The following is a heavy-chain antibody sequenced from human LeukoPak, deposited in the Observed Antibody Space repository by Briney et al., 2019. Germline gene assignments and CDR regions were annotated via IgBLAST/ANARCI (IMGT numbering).Heavy chain of an antibody. Sequence: GGSLRLSCAASGFTFSSYSMNWVRQAPGKGLEWFSSISSSSSYTYYADSVKGRFTISRDNAKNSLYLQMNSLRAEDTAVYYCARVIQTFYYDSSGYYSSASNDFWGQGTLVTVSS. D-gene: IGHD3-22*01. J-gene: IGHJ4*02. CDR1: GFTFSSYS. CDR2: ISSSSSYT. V-gene: IGHV3-21*01. CDR3: ARVIQTFYYDSSGYYSSASNDF.